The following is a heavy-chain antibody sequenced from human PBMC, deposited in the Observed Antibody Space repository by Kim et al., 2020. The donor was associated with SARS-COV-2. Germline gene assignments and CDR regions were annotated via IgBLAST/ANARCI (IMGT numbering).Heavy chain of an antibody. CDR3: ARHRVLRYFDWLSTPFDY. D-gene: IGHD3-9*01. CDR1: GGSISSSSYY. J-gene: IGHJ4*02. V-gene: IGHV4-39*01. CDR2: IYYSGST. Sequence: SETLSLTCTVSGGSISSSSYYWGWIRQPPGKGLEWIGSIYYSGSTYYNPSLKSRVTISVDTSKNQFSLKLSSVTAADTAVYYCARHRVLRYFDWLSTPFDYWGQGTLVTVSS.